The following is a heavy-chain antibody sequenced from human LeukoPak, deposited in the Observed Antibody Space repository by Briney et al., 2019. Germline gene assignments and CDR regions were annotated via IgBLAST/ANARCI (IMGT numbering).Heavy chain of an antibody. Sequence: GASVKVSCKASGYTFTGYYMHWVRQAPGQGLEWMGWINPNSGGTNYAQKFQGRVTMTRDTSISTAYMELSRLRSDDTAVYYCARDWPYYDILTGSLAYYFDYWGQGTLVTVSS. CDR3: ARDWPYYDILTGSLAYYFDY. CDR1: GYTFTGYY. D-gene: IGHD3-9*01. V-gene: IGHV1-2*02. CDR2: INPNSGGT. J-gene: IGHJ4*02.